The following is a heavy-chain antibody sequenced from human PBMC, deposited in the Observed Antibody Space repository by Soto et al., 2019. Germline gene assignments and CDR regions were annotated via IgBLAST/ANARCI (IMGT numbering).Heavy chain of an antibody. J-gene: IGHJ6*03. D-gene: IGHD6-25*01. V-gene: IGHV4-34*01. CDR1: GFTFSSYA. Sequence: PGGSLRLSCAASGFTFSSYAMSWVRQAPGKGLEWIGEINHSGSTNYNPSLKSRVTISVDTSKNQFSLKLSSVTAADTAVYYCARGRSARIYYYYYMDVWGKGTTVTVSS. CDR3: ARGRSARIYYYYYMDV. CDR2: INHSGST.